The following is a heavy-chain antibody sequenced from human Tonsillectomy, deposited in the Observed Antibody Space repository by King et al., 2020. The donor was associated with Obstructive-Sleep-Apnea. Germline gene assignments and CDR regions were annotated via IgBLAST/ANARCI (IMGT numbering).Heavy chain of an antibody. CDR2: VYYTGST. J-gene: IGHJ4*02. Sequence: VQLQESGPGLVRPSETLSLICTVSGDSISTYYWTWIRQPPGKGLEWIGYVYYTGSTNYNPSLKSRVTMSVDVSKNQFSLELSSVTAADTAVYYCARRVAVRCKYCYDYWGQGTLVTASS. D-gene: IGHD6-19*01. V-gene: IGHV4-59*08. CDR3: ARRVAVRCKYCYDY. CDR1: GDSISTYY.